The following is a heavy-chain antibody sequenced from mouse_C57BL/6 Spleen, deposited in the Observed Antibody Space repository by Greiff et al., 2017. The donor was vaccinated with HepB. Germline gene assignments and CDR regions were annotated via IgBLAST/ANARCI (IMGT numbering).Heavy chain of an antibody. V-gene: IGHV5-4*01. CDR3: ARDDYGSSYGFAY. D-gene: IGHD1-1*01. Sequence: EVKLVESGGGLVKPGGSLKLSCAASGFTFSSYAMSWVRQTPEKRLEWVATISDGGSYTYYPDNVKGRFTISRDNAKNNLYLQMSQLKSEDTAMYYCARDDYGSSYGFAYWGQGTLVTVSA. CDR1: GFTFSSYA. J-gene: IGHJ3*01. CDR2: ISDGGSYT.